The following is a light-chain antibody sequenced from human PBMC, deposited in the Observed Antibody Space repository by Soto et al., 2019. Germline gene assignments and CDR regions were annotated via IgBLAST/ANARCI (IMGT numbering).Light chain of an antibody. CDR2: DAS. J-gene: IGKJ2*01. CDR3: QQFGTSFPYT. V-gene: IGKV3-20*01. CDR1: QSVSSSY. Sequence: EIVLTQSPGTLSLSPGERATLTCRASQSVSSSYLAWYQQKPGQAPRLLMYDASNRAPGIPDRFSGSGSGTDFTLTISRLEPEDFAVYYCQQFGTSFPYTFGQGTKLDIK.